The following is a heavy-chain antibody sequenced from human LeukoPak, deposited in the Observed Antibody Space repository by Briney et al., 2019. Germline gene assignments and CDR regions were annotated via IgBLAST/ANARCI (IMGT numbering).Heavy chain of an antibody. CDR3: ARLTVDIVATIGGPFDY. D-gene: IGHD5-12*01. Sequence: GSLRLSCAASGFTFSSYGMNWVRQPPGKGLEWIGEINHSGSTNYNPSLKSRVTISVDTSKNQFSLKLSSVTAADTAVYYCARLTVDIVATIGGPFDYWGQGTLVTVSS. CDR2: INHSGST. V-gene: IGHV4-34*01. J-gene: IGHJ4*02. CDR1: GFTFSSYG.